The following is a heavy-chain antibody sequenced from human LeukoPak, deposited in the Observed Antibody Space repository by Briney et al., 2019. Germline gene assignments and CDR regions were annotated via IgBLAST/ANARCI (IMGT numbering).Heavy chain of an antibody. CDR3: ATQLRRQVVTATLDY. Sequence: ASVKVSCKASGYTFTGYYMHWVRQAPGQGLEWMGITNPSGGSTSYAQKFQGRVTMTRDTSTSTVYMELSSLRSEGTAVYYCATQLRRQVVTATLDYWGQGTLVTVSS. CDR1: GYTFTGYY. J-gene: IGHJ4*02. CDR2: TNPSGGST. D-gene: IGHD2-21*02. V-gene: IGHV1-46*01.